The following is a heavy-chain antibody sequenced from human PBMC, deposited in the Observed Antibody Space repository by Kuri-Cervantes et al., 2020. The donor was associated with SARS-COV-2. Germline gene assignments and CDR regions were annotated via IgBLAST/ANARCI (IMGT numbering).Heavy chain of an antibody. V-gene: IGHV4-39*07. CDR3: ARRLKDGPPDY. CDR2: IYHSGST. CDR1: GGSVSSGSYY. Sequence: ESLKISCTVSGGSVSSGSYYWGWIRQPPGKGLEWIGSIYHSGSTYYNPSLKSRVTISVDTSKNQFSLKLSSVTAADTAVYYCARRLKDGPPDYWGQGTLVTVSS. J-gene: IGHJ4*02.